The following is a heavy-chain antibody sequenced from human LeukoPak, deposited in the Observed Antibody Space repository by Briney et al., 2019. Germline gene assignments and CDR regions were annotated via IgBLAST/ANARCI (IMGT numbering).Heavy chain of an antibody. J-gene: IGHJ4*02. Sequence: PGGSLRLSCAASGFTFSSYAMSWVRQAPGKGLEWVSAISGSGGSTYYADSVKGRFTISRDNSKNTLYLQMNSLRAEDTAVYYCAKRNYGSGGYVGGFDYWGQGTLVTVSS. CDR2: ISGSGGST. CDR1: GFTFSSYA. D-gene: IGHD3-10*01. CDR3: AKRNYGSGGYVGGFDY. V-gene: IGHV3-23*01.